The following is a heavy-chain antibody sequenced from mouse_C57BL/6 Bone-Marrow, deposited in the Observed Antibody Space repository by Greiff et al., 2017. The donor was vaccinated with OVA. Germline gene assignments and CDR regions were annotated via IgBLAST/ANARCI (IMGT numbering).Heavy chain of an antibody. D-gene: IGHD2-2*01. Sequence: VHLVESGPGLVQPSQSLSITCTVSGFSLTSYGVHWVRQSPGKGLEWLGVIWRGGSTDYNAAFISRLNISKDNTKSQVFFKINSLQANDTAIYYCARRWLRYAMDYWGQGTSVTVSS. J-gene: IGHJ4*01. CDR3: ARRWLRYAMDY. V-gene: IGHV2-2*02. CDR1: GFSLTSYG. CDR2: IWRGGST.